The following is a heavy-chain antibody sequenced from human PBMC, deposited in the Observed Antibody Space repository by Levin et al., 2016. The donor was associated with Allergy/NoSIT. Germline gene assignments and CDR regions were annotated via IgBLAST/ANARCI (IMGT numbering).Heavy chain of an antibody. J-gene: IGHJ4*02. CDR2: IYHSGST. V-gene: IGHV4-30-2*01. D-gene: IGHD5-12*01. Sequence: WIRQPPGKGLEWIGYIYHSGSTYYNPSLKSRVTISVDRSKNQFSLKLSSVTAADTAVYYCARERYGYDFTFDYWGQGTLVTVSS. CDR3: ARERYGYDFTFDY.